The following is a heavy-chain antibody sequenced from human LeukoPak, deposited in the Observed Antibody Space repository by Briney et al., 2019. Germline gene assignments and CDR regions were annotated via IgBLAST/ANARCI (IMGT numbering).Heavy chain of an antibody. J-gene: IGHJ4*02. V-gene: IGHV3-66*02. D-gene: IGHD3-9*01. CDR1: GFTVSSNY. CDR3: AREGVDYDILTGYPRAFDY. CDR2: IYSGGST. Sequence: PGGSLRLSCAASGFTVSSNYMSWVRQAPGKGLEWVSVIYSGGSTYYADSVKGRFTISRDNCKNTLYLQMNSLRAEDTAVYYCAREGVDYDILTGYPRAFDYWGQGTLVTVSS.